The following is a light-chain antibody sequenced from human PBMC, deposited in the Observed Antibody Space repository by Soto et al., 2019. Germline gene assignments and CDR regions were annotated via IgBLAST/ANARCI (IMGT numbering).Light chain of an antibody. J-gene: IGKJ4*01. Sequence: EVVMTQSPATLSVSPVEGVTLSCRASQGIGDTLAWYQHKPGQTPRLLIYDTSSRATGIPARFSGSGSGTDFTLTISSLEPEDFAVYYCQQRSNWPLTFGGGTKVDIK. CDR2: DTS. CDR1: QGIGDT. V-gene: IGKV3-11*01. CDR3: QQRSNWPLT.